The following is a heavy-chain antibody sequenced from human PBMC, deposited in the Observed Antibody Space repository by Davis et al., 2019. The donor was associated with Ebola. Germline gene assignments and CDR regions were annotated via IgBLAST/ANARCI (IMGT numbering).Heavy chain of an antibody. Sequence: GESLKISCADSVITFSSYAMTWVRQAPGKGLEWVSAISGSGGTTYYAGSVKGRFTVSRDNSKNTLYLQMNSLRAKDTAVYYCAKDGTGGGATTWYYFDYWGQGTLVTVSS. CDR3: AKDGTGGGATTWYYFDY. V-gene: IGHV3-23*01. J-gene: IGHJ4*02. D-gene: IGHD1-26*01. CDR1: VITFSSYA. CDR2: ISGSGGTT.